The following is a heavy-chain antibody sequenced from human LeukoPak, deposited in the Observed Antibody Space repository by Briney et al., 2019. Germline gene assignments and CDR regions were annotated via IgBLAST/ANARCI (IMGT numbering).Heavy chain of an antibody. D-gene: IGHD1-26*01. CDR2: ISDSGGNT. CDR1: GCTFSSYA. Sequence: TGGSLRLSCAASGCTFSSYAMSWVRQAPGKGLEWVSTISDSGGNTNFADSVKGRFTISRDNSKNTLYLQMNSLRAEDTAVYYCAKGAPYSGNYRSSFDYWGQGTLVTASS. CDR3: AKGAPYSGNYRSSFDY. J-gene: IGHJ4*02. V-gene: IGHV3-23*01.